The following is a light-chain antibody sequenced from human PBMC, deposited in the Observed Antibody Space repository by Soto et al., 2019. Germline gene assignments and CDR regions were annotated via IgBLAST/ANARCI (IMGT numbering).Light chain of an antibody. CDR1: NSDIAYNF. CDR2: EVS. Sequence: VLTQPASVSGSPGQSITISCTGTNSDIAYNFVSWYQQHPGKAPKLMIYEVSNRPSGGSNRFSGSKSGNPASLTISWLXXXXXXXYYXSSSTTTDTLRLFGXXT. V-gene: IGLV2-14*01. J-gene: IGLJ1*01. CDR3: SSSTTTDTLRL.